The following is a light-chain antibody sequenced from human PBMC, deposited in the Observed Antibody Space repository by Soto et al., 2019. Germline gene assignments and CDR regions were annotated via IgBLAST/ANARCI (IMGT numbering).Light chain of an antibody. J-gene: IGLJ1*01. CDR3: SSYTSSSTYV. CDR1: GSDVGGYHY. Sequence: QSVLTQPASVSGSPGQSITISCTGTGSDVGGYHYVSWYQHHPGKAPKVMIYGVTNRPSGVSNRFSGSKSGNTASLTISGLLAEDEADYYCSSYTSSSTYVFGTGTKVTVL. V-gene: IGLV2-14*01. CDR2: GVT.